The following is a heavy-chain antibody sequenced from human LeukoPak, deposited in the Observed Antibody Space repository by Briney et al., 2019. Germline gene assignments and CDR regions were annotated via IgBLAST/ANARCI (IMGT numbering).Heavy chain of an antibody. D-gene: IGHD3-9*01. V-gene: IGHV1-69*04. CDR1: VGTFSNYS. CDR2: IIPILGIA. J-gene: IGHJ4*02. CDR3: AREPAGGILTGGGDY. Sequence: FSVHVSCKPSVGTFSNYSIRWLRQAPGQGLEWMGRIIPILGIAHYAPKSQGRVTITADKSTSKAYMELSSMRSEDTAVYYCAREPAGGILTGGGDYWGQGPLVTVSS.